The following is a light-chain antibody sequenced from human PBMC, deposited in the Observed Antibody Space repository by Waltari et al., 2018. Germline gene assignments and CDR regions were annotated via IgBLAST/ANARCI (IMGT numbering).Light chain of an antibody. V-gene: IGLV2-14*03. J-gene: IGLJ3*02. Sequence: HSALTQAASVSGSPGQSITISCTGTSSDIGTYDYVSWFQQHPGKAPKLMIYDVRNRPLGVSNRFSASKSGITASLSISGLLAEDEAYYYCSSYTSSSTWVFGGGTKVTVL. CDR2: DVR. CDR1: SSDIGTYDY. CDR3: SSYTSSSTWV.